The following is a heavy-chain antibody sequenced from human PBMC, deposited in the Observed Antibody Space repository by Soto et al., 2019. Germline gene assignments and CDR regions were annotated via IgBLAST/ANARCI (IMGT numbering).Heavy chain of an antibody. CDR2: INPNSGGT. D-gene: IGHD1-26*01. CDR3: AKSGSFSRPSLGYFDH. Sequence: GASVKVSRKASGFTFTGHYIHWVRQAPGQGLEWMGWINPNSGGTSYAQKFQGRVTMTRDTSITTAYMELSRLSSDDTAVYYCAKSGSFSRPSLGYFDHWGQGTLVTVSS. V-gene: IGHV1-2*02. J-gene: IGHJ4*02. CDR1: GFTFTGHY.